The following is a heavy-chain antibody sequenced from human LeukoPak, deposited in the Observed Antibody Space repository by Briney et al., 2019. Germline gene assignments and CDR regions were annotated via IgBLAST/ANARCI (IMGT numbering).Heavy chain of an antibody. CDR2: INPNSGGT. CDR3: ARVLPDGFFPLEY. J-gene: IGHJ4*02. D-gene: IGHD3/OR15-3a*01. V-gene: IGHV1-2*02. Sequence: ASVKVSCKASRYTFTGYYIHWVRQAPGQGLEWMGWINPNSGGTDYSQKFQGRVTMTRDTSISTAYMELSILKSDDSAVYYCARVLPDGFFPLEYWGQGTLVTVSS. CDR1: RYTFTGYY.